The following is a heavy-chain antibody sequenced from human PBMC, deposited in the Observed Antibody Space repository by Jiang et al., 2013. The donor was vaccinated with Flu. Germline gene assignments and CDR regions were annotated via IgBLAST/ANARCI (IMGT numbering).Heavy chain of an antibody. Sequence: KPTQTLTLTCTFSGFSLNTRGMRVNWIRQPPGKALEWLARIDWDDDKFYSTLLKTRLTISKDTSKNQVVLTLANMDPVDTATYYCARTPTSLTDYFDYWGQGTLVTVSS. V-gene: IGHV2-70*04. D-gene: IGHD5-24*01. CDR1: GFSLNTRGMR. J-gene: IGHJ4*02. CDR2: IDWDDDK. CDR3: ARTPTSLTDYFDY.